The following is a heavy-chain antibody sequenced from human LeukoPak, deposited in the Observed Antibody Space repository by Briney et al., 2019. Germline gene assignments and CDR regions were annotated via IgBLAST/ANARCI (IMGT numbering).Heavy chain of an antibody. CDR1: EYSFTNYW. Sequence: GESLKISCKGSEYSFTNYWIAWVRQMPGKGLECMGIIYPGASDTRYSPSFQGQVTISVDKSISTAYLQWSSLKASDTATYYRARTSYYDSSGNYFGYFQYWGQGTLVTVSS. CDR2: IYPGASDT. D-gene: IGHD3-22*01. CDR3: ARTSYYDSSGNYFGYFQY. V-gene: IGHV5-51*01. J-gene: IGHJ1*01.